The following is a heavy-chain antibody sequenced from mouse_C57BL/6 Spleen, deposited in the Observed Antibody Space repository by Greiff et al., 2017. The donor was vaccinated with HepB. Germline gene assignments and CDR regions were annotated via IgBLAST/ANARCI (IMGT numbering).Heavy chain of an antibody. Sequence: VQLVESGPELVKPGASVKLSCKASGYTFTSYDINWVKQRPGQGLEWIGWIYPRDGSTKYNEKFKGKATLTVDTSSSTAYMELHSLTSEDSAVYFCARGTLITTVVGDFDYWGQGTTLTVSS. CDR2: IYPRDGST. J-gene: IGHJ2*01. CDR1: GYTFTSYD. D-gene: IGHD1-1*01. V-gene: IGHV1-85*01. CDR3: ARGTLITTVVGDFDY.